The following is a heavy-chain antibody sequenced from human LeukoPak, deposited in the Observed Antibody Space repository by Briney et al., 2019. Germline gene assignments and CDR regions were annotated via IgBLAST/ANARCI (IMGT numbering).Heavy chain of an antibody. V-gene: IGHV1-46*01. CDR2: INPSGGST. CDR3: ATSIVGGFDY. J-gene: IGHJ4*02. CDR1: GYTFTSYY. Sequence: ASVKVSCKASGYTFTSYYMHWVRQAPGQGLEWMGIINPSGGSTSYAQKFQGRVTMTEDTSTDTAYMELSSLRSEDTAVYYCATSIVGGFDYWGQGTLVTVSS. D-gene: IGHD2-15*01.